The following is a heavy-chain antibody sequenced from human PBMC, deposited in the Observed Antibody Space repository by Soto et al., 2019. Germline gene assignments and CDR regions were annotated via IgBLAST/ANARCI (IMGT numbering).Heavy chain of an antibody. Sequence: SVTQSVTCPVGEGYISRRKRWRWIRQPPVKGLEWIGEIYHSGSINYNPSLKSRVTISVDKSRNQFSLKLSSVTAADTAVYYCARDLAYCSGDCYRGVAPWAQGTLVTISS. CDR2: IYHSGSI. D-gene: IGHD2-21*02. J-gene: IGHJ5*02. CDR3: ARDLAYCSGDCYRGVAP. CDR1: EGYISRRKR. V-gene: IGHV4-4*02.